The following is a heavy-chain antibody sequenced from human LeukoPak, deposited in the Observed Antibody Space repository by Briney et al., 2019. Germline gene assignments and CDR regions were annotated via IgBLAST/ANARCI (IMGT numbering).Heavy chain of an antibody. Sequence: SETLSLTCTVSGGSISSNTDSWGWIRQSPGGGLEWIGSIHHSGTIYHNPSLRSRVTISVGTSENHFSLNLNSVTAADTALYYCARHSRVIVGAICAYDFWGQGTKVTVSS. CDR1: GGSISSNTDS. J-gene: IGHJ3*01. CDR3: ARHSRVIVGAICAYDF. V-gene: IGHV4-39*01. CDR2: IHHSGTI. D-gene: IGHD1-26*01.